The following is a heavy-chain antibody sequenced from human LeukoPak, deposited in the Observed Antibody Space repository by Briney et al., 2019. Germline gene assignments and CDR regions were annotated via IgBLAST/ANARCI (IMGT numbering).Heavy chain of an antibody. CDR1: GLTFSSYS. J-gene: IGHJ4*02. CDR3: ARGAYSSSWYDY. CDR2: ISSSSSYI. V-gene: IGHV3-21*01. D-gene: IGHD6-13*01. Sequence: GGSLRLSCAASGLTFSSYSMNWVRQAPRKGLERVSPISSSSSYIYYADSVKGRFTISRDNAKNSLYLQMNSLRAEDRAVYYCARGAYSSSWYDYWGRGTLVTVSS.